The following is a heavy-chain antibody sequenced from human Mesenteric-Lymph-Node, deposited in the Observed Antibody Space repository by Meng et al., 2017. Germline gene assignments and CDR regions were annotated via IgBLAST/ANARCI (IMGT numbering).Heavy chain of an antibody. CDR3: ARDGKVPPYIVVVVAATGGMDV. CDR1: GFTFSSYE. V-gene: IGHV3-48*03. Sequence: GESLKISCAASGFTFSSYEMNWVRQAPGKGLEWVSYISSSGSTIYYADSVKGRFTISRDNAKNSLYLQMNSLRAEDTAVYYCARDGKVPPYIVVVVAATGGMDVWGQGTTVTVSS. CDR2: ISSSGSTI. J-gene: IGHJ6*02. D-gene: IGHD2-15*01.